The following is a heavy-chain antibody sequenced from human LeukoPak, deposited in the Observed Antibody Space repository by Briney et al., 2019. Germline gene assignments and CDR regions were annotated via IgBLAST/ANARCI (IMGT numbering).Heavy chain of an antibody. CDR1: GFPLSSYA. J-gene: IGHJ5*02. V-gene: IGHV3-23*01. CDR2: ISGSGGST. D-gene: IGHD3-10*01. CDR3: AKERFGEFLANWFDP. Sequence: GGSLRLSCAASGFPLSSYAMSWVRQAPGKGLEWVSAISGSGGSTYYADSVKGRFTISRDNSKNTLYLQMNSLRAEDTAVYYCAKERFGEFLANWFDPGAREPWSPSPQ.